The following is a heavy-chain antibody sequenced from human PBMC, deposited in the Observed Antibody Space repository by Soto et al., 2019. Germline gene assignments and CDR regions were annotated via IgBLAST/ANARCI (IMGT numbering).Heavy chain of an antibody. CDR3: ARLDLCYDY. CDR1: VGAITKDGYY. CDR2: IHYSGVS. J-gene: IGHJ4*02. Sequence: QVQLQESGPGLVKPSQTLSLTCNFSVGAITKDGYYLSWIRQHPGKALEWIGNIHYSGVSSYNPTLKSRAAISVDISKHQFSLKLDSVTAADTAVYYCARLDLCYDYWGQGVLVTVSS. D-gene: IGHD2-15*01. V-gene: IGHV4-31*03.